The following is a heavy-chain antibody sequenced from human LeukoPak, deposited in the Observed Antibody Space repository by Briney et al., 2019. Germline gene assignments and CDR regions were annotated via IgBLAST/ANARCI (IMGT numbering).Heavy chain of an antibody. CDR2: ISFDASNK. CDR3: VIVLSVAVALDY. V-gene: IGHV3-30*03. J-gene: IGHJ4*02. D-gene: IGHD6-19*01. Sequence: GGPLRLPCSASGFTLYLFVMLWVRQAPGKGLEGVAVISFDASNKDYADSVEGRFTISRDNPKHTLYLHMNSLRDEDTAVYYCVIVLSVAVALDYWGQGTLVTVSS. CDR1: GFTLYLFV.